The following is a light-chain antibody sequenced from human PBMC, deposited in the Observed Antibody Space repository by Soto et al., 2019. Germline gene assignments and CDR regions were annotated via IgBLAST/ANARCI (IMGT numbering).Light chain of an antibody. CDR2: ATS. J-gene: IGKJ1*01. Sequence: DIQMAQSPSSLSASVGDTVTLTCRASEDIGHFLAWYQQRPGTVPKLLIYATSRLQPGVPSRFSGSGSGSDLTLTINTLQPEDVATDFCLKYNRDAPGAFGQGTKVEV. CDR1: EDIGHF. V-gene: IGKV1-27*01. CDR3: LKYNRDAPGA.